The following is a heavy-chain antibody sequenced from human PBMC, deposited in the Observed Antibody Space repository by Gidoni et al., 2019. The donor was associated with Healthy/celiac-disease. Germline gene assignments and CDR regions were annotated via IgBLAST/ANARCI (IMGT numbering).Heavy chain of an antibody. J-gene: IGHJ5*02. Sequence: EVQLVESGGGLVKPGGSLGLSCAASGFTFSNAWMSWVRQAPGKGLEWVGRIKSKTDGGTTDYAAPVKGRFTISRDDSKNTLYLQMNSLKTEDTAVYYCTTRRITMVRGAVNWFDPWGQGTLVTVSS. CDR2: IKSKTDGGTT. V-gene: IGHV3-15*01. CDR3: TTRRITMVRGAVNWFDP. CDR1: GFTFSNAW. D-gene: IGHD3-10*01.